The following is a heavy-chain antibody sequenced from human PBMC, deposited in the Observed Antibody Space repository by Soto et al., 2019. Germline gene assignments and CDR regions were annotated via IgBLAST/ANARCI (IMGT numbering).Heavy chain of an antibody. CDR3: ARPMVRGVNDAFAI. CDR2: IYYSGST. D-gene: IGHD3-10*01. V-gene: IGHV4-39*01. CDR1: GGSISSSSYY. Sequence: SETLSLTCTVSGGSISSSSYYWGWIRQPPGKGLEWIGSIYYSGSTYYNPSLKSRVTISVDTSKNQFSLKLSSVTAADTAVYYCARPMVRGVNDAFAIWGQGTMVTVSS. J-gene: IGHJ3*02.